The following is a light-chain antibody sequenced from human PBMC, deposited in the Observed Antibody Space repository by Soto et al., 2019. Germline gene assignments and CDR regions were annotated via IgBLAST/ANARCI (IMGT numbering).Light chain of an antibody. Sequence: EIVLTQFPCTLSFSPGERATLSCRASQSVNSNYLAWYQQKPGQAPRLLIYDASSRATGIPDRFSGSGSGADFTLTISRMEPEDFAVYFGQQYGAPASTFGRGTKLEIK. CDR1: QSVNSNY. CDR2: DAS. J-gene: IGKJ2*02. CDR3: QQYGAPAST. V-gene: IGKV3-20*01.